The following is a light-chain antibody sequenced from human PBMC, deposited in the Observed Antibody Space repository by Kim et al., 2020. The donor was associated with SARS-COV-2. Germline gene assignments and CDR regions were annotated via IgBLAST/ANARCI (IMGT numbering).Light chain of an antibody. J-gene: IGLJ3*02. CDR3: QVWDSGSDHWV. V-gene: IGLV3-21*04. CDR1: NIGSKS. CDR2: YDT. Sequence: APGRTARITCGGNNIGSKSVHWYQQKPGQAPVLVIYYDTDRPSGIPERFSGSNSGNTATLTISRVEAGDEADYYCQVWDSGSDHWVFGGGTQLTVL.